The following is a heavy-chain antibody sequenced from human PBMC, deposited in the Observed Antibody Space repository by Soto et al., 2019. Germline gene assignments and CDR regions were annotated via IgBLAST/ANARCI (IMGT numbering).Heavy chain of an antibody. CDR2: ISGSGGST. Sequence: PGGSLRLSCAASGFTFSSYSMSWVRQAPGKGLEWVSAISGSGGSTYYADSVKGRFTISRDNSKNTLYLQMNSLRAEDTAVYYCAKDSYYDFWSGYYTSLDYWGQGTLVTVSS. J-gene: IGHJ4*02. CDR3: AKDSYYDFWSGYYTSLDY. D-gene: IGHD3-3*01. CDR1: GFTFSSYS. V-gene: IGHV3-23*01.